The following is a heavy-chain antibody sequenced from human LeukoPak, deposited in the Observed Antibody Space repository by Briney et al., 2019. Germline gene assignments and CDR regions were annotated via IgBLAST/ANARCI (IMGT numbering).Heavy chain of an antibody. J-gene: IGHJ4*02. CDR2: NSGST. CDR1: GGSISSSSYY. Sequence: SETLSLTWTVSGGSISSSSYYWGWIRPPPGKGLEWIGSNSGSTYYNPSLKSRVTISVDTSKNQFSLNLSSVTAADTAVYYCARLYYDSSGYYQICYFDYWGQGTLVTVSS. D-gene: IGHD3-22*01. CDR3: ARLYYDSSGYYQICYFDY. V-gene: IGHV4-39*01.